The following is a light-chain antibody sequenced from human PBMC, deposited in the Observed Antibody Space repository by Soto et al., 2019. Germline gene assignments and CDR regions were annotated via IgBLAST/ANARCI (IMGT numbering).Light chain of an antibody. CDR1: GSVLYSSNKKNY. CDR2: WAS. V-gene: IGKV4-1*01. Sequence: DIVMTQSPDSLAVSLGERATINCKSSGSVLYSSNKKNYLAWYRHKPGQPPKLLIYWASTRESGVPDRFTGSGSGTDFTLTISSLQAEDVAVYYCQQYYSNPRTFGQGTKVDIK. CDR3: QQYYSNPRT. J-gene: IGKJ1*01.